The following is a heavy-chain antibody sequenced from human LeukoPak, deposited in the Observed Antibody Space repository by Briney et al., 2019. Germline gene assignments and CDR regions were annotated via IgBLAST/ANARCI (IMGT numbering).Heavy chain of an antibody. D-gene: IGHD2-2*01. V-gene: IGHV3-7*01. CDR1: GFTFSTYW. J-gene: IGHJ3*02. CDR2: INQDGSEK. CDR3: ARSSAREYCSSATCYLIGAFDI. Sequence: GGSLRLSCAASGFTFSTYWMSWVRQAPEKGLEWVANINQDGSEKYYVDSVKGRFTISRDNAKNSLYLQVNSLRADDTAVFYCARSSAREYCSSATCYLIGAFDIWGQGTMVTVSS.